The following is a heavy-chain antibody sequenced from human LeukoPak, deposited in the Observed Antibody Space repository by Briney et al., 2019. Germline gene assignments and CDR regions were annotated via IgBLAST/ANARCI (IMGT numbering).Heavy chain of an antibody. D-gene: IGHD5-24*01. J-gene: IGHJ2*01. V-gene: IGHV3-48*02. CDR1: GFSFSSHS. CDR2: ISNSDGSI. Sequence: GGSPRLSCAASGFSFSSHSMNAGRQAPGKGLEWGSYISNSDGSIYYADSVKGRFTISRDNAKLSLFLQMNTLRDEDTGGYYCGRDAATIGPYWNFDLWGRSTLVTVSS. CDR3: GRDAATIGPYWNFDL.